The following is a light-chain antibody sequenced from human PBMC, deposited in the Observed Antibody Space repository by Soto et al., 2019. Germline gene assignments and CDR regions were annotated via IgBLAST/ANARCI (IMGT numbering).Light chain of an antibody. CDR1: ETVDSNS. CDR3: QQYGSSPSFT. V-gene: IGKV3-20*01. J-gene: IGKJ3*01. CDR2: AAS. Sequence: VLMSLAATLFLYKGERATLSCRASETVDSNSLAWYQQKPGQAPRLLIYAASRRATGIPDRFSGVGSGTEFSLIISRLEPEEYAVYYCQQYGSSPSFTLAPGTKVH.